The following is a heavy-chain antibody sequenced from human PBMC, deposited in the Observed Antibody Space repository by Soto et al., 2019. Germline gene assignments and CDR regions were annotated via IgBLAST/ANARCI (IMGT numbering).Heavy chain of an antibody. V-gene: IGHV1-8*01. D-gene: IGHD6-19*01. CDR2: MNPSSGKT. Sequence: HVQLVQSGAEVKTPGASVKVSCKASGYTFTDYDINWVRQAPGQGLEWVGRMNPSSGKTDYAQNFQARVTMTRDTSISTAYLELSNLGYEDTAVFYCSTWGRDGWYTGFFWGQGTLVTVAS. CDR1: GYTFTDYD. CDR3: STWGRDGWYTGFF. J-gene: IGHJ4*02.